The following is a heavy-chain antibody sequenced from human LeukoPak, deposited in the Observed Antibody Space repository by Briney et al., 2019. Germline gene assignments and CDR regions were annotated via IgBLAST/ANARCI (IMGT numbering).Heavy chain of an antibody. V-gene: IGHV1-3*01. Sequence: VASVKVSCKASGYTFTSYAMHWVRQAPGQRLEWMGWINAGNGNTKYSQKFQGRVTITRDTSASTAYMELGSLRSEDTAVYYCARDWNYGSGSLDYWGQGTLVTVSS. D-gene: IGHD3-10*01. J-gene: IGHJ4*02. CDR3: ARDWNYGSGSLDY. CDR2: INAGNGNT. CDR1: GYTFTSYA.